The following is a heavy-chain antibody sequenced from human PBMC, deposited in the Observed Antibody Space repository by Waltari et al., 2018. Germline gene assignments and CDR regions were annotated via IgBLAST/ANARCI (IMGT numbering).Heavy chain of an antibody. J-gene: IGHJ4*02. CDR2: ISGSGGST. CDR3: AKDDLAAPGNIR. V-gene: IGHV3-23*01. Sequence: EVQLLESGGGLVQPGGSLRLSCAASGFTFSSYAMSWVRQAPGKGLDVGSAISGSGGSTYYADSVKGRFTISRDNSKNTLYLQMNSLRAEDTAVYYCAKDDLAAPGNIRWGQGTLVTVSS. CDR1: GFTFSSYA. D-gene: IGHD2-15*01.